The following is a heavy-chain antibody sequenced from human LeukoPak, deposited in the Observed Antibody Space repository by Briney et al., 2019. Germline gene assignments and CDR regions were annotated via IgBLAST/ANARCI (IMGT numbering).Heavy chain of an antibody. D-gene: IGHD6-13*01. V-gene: IGHV4-59*01. CDR3: ARVGQQLVPPYNWFDP. CDR2: IYYSGST. CDR1: GGSISSYY. J-gene: IGHJ5*02. Sequence: SETLSLTCTVSGGSISSYYWSWIRQPPGKGLEWIGYIYYSGSTNYNPYLKSRVTISVDTSKNQFSLKLSSVTAADTAVYYCARVGQQLVPPYNWFDPWGQGTLVTVSS.